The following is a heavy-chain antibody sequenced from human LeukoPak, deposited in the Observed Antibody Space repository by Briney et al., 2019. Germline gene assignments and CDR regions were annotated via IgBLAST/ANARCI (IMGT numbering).Heavy chain of an antibody. CDR3: AKGFHSGSFNELDY. Sequence: GGSLRLSCAASGFTFNNYAMSWDRQAPGKGLEWVSGFAMIDDIIHYVDSVKGRFTISRDNSKNMLYLQMNSLRAEDTAVYYCAKGFHSGSFNELDYWGQGTLVTVSS. J-gene: IGHJ4*02. CDR1: GFTFNNYA. V-gene: IGHV3-23*05. D-gene: IGHD1-26*01. CDR2: FAMIDDII.